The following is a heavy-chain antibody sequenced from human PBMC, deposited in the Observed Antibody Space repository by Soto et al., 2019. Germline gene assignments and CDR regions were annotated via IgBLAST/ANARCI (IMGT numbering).Heavy chain of an antibody. CDR2: ISGSGGST. CDR1: GFTFSSYA. D-gene: IGHD2-2*01. V-gene: IGHV3-23*01. CDR3: AKDSMIVVVPAAMGAFDI. J-gene: IGHJ3*02. Sequence: GGSLRLSCAASGFTFSSYAMSWVRQAPGKGLEWVSAISGSGGSTYYADSVKGRFTISRDNSKNTLYLQMNSLRAEATAVYYCAKDSMIVVVPAAMGAFDIWGQGTMVTVSS.